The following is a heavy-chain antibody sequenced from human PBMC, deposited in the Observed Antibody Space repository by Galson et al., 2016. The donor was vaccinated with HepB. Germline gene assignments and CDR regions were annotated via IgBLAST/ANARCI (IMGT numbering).Heavy chain of an antibody. J-gene: IGHJ4*02. CDR1: GYTFSNYG. CDR3: ARRHEYCPPVGCSVDY. CDR2: DSMDGRRN. D-gene: IGHD2/OR15-2a*01. Sequence: SLRLSCAGSGYTFSNYGMHWVRQAPGKGLEWVAADSMDGRRNFYADSVKGRFTISRDNSNSMLILQMSSLRADDTAVYYCARRHEYCPPVGCSVDYWGQGTLVSVSS. V-gene: IGHV3-30*03.